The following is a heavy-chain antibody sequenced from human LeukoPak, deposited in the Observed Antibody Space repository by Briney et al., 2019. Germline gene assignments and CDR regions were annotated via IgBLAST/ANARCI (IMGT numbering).Heavy chain of an antibody. Sequence: GASVKVSCKASGYTFTSYDINWVRQATGQGLEWMGWMSPNSGNTGYAQKFQGRVTITRNTSISTAYMELSSLRSEDTAVYYCARGATTADAFDIWGQGTMVTVSS. CDR3: ARGATTADAFDI. CDR1: GYTFTSYD. CDR2: MSPNSGNT. V-gene: IGHV1-8*03. J-gene: IGHJ3*02. D-gene: IGHD5-24*01.